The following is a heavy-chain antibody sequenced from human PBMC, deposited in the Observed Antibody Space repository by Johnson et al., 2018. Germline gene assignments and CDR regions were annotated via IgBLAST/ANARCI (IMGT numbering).Heavy chain of an antibody. Sequence: QVQLVQSGGGLVKPGGSLRLSCAASGFTFSDYYMTWIRQAPGQGLEWVSYISSSGSSIYYADSVKGRFTISRANSKNTLFLQMNRLRAEDTAVYYCAKNRSYYYDRKDVYFQHWGQGTLVTVSS. V-gene: IGHV3-11*01. J-gene: IGHJ1*01. CDR3: AKNRSYYYDRKDVYFQH. D-gene: IGHD3-22*01. CDR2: ISSSGSSI. CDR1: GFTFSDYY.